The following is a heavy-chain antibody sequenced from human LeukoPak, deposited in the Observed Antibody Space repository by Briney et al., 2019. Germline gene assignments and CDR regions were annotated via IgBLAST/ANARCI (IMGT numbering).Heavy chain of an antibody. D-gene: IGHD3-3*01. CDR2: ISSSSSYI. V-gene: IGHV3-21*01. Sequence: GGSLRLSCAASGFTFSSYSMNWVRQAPGKGLEWVSSISSSSSYIYYADSVKGRFTISRDNAKNSLYLQMNSLRTEDTAVYYCATFPITIFGVEFDYWGQGTLVTVSS. J-gene: IGHJ4*02. CDR1: GFTFSSYS. CDR3: ATFPITIFGVEFDY.